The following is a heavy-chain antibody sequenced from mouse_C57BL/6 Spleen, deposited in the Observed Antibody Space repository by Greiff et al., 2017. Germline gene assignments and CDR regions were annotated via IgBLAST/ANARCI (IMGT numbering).Heavy chain of an antibody. Sequence: QVQLQQSGAELARPGASVKMSCKASGYTFTSYTLHWVKQRPGQGLEWIGYINPSSGYTKYNQKFKDKATLTADKSSSTAYMQLSSLTSEDSAVYYCARETTVGYFDYWGQGTTLTVSS. CDR1: GYTFTSYT. D-gene: IGHD1-1*01. CDR2: INPSSGYT. CDR3: ARETTVGYFDY. J-gene: IGHJ2*01. V-gene: IGHV1-4*01.